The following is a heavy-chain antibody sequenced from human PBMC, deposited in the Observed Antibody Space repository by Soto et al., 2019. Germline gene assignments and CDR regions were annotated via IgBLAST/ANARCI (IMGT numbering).Heavy chain of an antibody. CDR1: GFIFDDYA. D-gene: IGHD5-18*01. J-gene: IGHJ6*02. CDR3: AKDRYSSSAYYYYGMDG. V-gene: IGHV3-9*01. Sequence: EVQLVESGGGLVQPGRSLRLSCAASGFIFDDYAMRWVRQAPGKGLEWVSVISGNSGSLGYADSVKGRFTISRDNAKNSLYLQMNSLRAEDTALYYCAKDRYSSSAYYYYGMDGWGQGTTVTVSS. CDR2: ISGNSGSL.